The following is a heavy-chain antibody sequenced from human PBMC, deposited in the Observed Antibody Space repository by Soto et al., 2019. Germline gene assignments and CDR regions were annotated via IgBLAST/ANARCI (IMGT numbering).Heavy chain of an antibody. CDR3: AKAPHFQGSGSYFPFCS. V-gene: IGHV3-23*01. CDR1: GFTFRSYA. J-gene: IGHJ5*02. CDR2: ISGSGGST. Sequence: EVQLLESGGRLVQCGASLRPSCAPSGFTFRSYAMSWLREAPGKRLAWVSAISGSGGSTYYAGSVWGRFTISRDNSKNTLYLQMDRLRAEDTAVYYCAKAPHFQGSGSYFPFCSWGQGSLVTVSS. D-gene: IGHD3-10*01.